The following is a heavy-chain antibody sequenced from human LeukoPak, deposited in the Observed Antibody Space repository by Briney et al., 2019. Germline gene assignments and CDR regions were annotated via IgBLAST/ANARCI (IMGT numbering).Heavy chain of an antibody. CDR1: GGSITSSSYY. CDR2: IFYSGST. Sequence: SETLSLTCTVSGGSITSSSYYWGWIRQPPGKGLEWIGSIFYSGSTYYNPSLKSRVTISVDTSKTQFSLKLNSVTAADTGIYYCARHSRSAYTGYENAFDIWGQGTMVTVSS. V-gene: IGHV4-39*01. D-gene: IGHD5-12*01. CDR3: ARHSRSAYTGYENAFDI. J-gene: IGHJ3*02.